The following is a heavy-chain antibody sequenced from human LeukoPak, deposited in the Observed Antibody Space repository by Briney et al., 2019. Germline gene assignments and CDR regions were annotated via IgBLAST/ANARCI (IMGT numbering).Heavy chain of an antibody. CDR3: ARAIRGCSSTSCYGG. V-gene: IGHV1-69*04. Sequence: ASVKVSCKASGGTFSSYAISWVRQAPGQGLEWMGRIIPILGIANYAQKFQGRVTMTRDTSISTAYMELSRLRSDDTAVYYCARAIRGCSSTSCYGGWGQGTLVTVSS. CDR2: IIPILGIA. J-gene: IGHJ4*02. D-gene: IGHD2-2*01. CDR1: GGTFSSYA.